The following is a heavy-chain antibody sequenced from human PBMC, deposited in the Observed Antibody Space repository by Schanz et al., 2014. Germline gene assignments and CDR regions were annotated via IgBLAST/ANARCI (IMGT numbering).Heavy chain of an antibody. CDR3: ARGYGDSPTDF. Sequence: VQSGSEMKKPGASMKVSCKASGYTFTTYYMLWVRQAPGQGLEWMGIINPSGGSTRYGQKFQGRVTITADRSTSTAYMELRSLRSDDTAVYYCARGYGDSPTDFWGQGTLVTVSS. V-gene: IGHV1-46*01. CDR1: GYTFTTYY. D-gene: IGHD4-17*01. J-gene: IGHJ4*02. CDR2: INPSGGST.